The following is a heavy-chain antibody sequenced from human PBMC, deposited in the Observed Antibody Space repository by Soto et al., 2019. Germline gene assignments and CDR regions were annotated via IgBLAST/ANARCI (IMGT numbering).Heavy chain of an antibody. D-gene: IGHD2-15*01. CDR3: AKLVIGYCSGNTCDDY. V-gene: IGHV3-30*18. CDR2: ISYDSSNK. CDR1: GFTFSYD. J-gene: IGHJ4*02. Sequence: VQLLESGGGLIQPGGSLRLSCAASGFTFSYDIHWLRQAPGKGLEGVAYISYDSSNKFYGDSVKGRFTIYRENSKNTQFLQMNSLRAEDTAVYYCAKLVIGYCSGNTCDDYWGQGTLVAVSS.